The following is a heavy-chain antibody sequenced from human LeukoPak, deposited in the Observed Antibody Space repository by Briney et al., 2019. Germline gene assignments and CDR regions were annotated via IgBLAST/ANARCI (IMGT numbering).Heavy chain of an antibody. CDR1: GYTFTSYD. V-gene: IGHV1-8*03. J-gene: IGHJ4*02. CDR2: INLKSGNT. Sequence: GASVKVSCTASGYTFTSYDINWVRQATGQGLEWMGWINLKSGNTGYAQKFQGRVTITRSTSINTAYMELISLRSEDTAVYYCARVDGSPDYWGQGTLLTVSS. CDR3: ARVDGSPDY. D-gene: IGHD2-15*01.